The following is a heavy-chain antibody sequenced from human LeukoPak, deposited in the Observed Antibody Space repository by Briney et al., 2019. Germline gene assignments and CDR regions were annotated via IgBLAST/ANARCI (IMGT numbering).Heavy chain of an antibody. CDR3: ARGRLDSSSWYGADAFDI. Sequence: SVKVSCKASGGTFSSYAISWVRQAPGQGLEWMGGIIPIFGTANYAQKLQGRVTMTTDTSTSTAYMELRSLRSDDTAVYYCARGRLDSSSWYGADAFDIWGQGTMVTVSS. CDR1: GGTFSSYA. J-gene: IGHJ3*02. D-gene: IGHD6-13*01. CDR2: IIPIFGTA. V-gene: IGHV1-69*05.